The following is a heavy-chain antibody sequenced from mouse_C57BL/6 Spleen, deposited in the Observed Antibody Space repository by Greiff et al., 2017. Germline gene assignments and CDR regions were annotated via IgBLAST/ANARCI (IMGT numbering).Heavy chain of an antibody. J-gene: IGHJ2*01. CDR1: GYTFTGYW. Sequence: QVQLKESGAELMKPGASVKLSCKATGYTFTGYWIEWVKQRPGHGLEWIGEILPGSGSTNYNEKFKGKATFTADTSSNTAYMQLSSLTTEDSAIYYCARRHYDYDDGYFDYWGQGTTLTVSS. D-gene: IGHD2-4*01. CDR3: ARRHYDYDDGYFDY. CDR2: ILPGSGST. V-gene: IGHV1-9*01.